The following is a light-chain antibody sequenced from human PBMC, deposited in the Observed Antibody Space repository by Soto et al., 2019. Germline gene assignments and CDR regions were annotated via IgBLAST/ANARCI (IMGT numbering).Light chain of an antibody. CDR3: QQSYSSPWT. CDR1: QSIFNY. J-gene: IGKJ1*01. CDR2: AAS. V-gene: IGKV1-39*01. Sequence: DIQVTQSPSSLSASVGDRVTITCRASQSIFNYLNWYQQKPGKAPKLPIYAASSLQSGVPSRFSGGGAGTDFTLTISSLQPEDFATYYCQQSYSSPWTFGLGTKVEIK.